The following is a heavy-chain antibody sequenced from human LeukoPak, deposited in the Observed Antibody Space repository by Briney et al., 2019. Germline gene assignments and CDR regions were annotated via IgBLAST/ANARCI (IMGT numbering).Heavy chain of an antibody. D-gene: IGHD3-10*01. CDR3: AREGYYGSGSYLEDAFDI. Sequence: GSLRLSCAASGFTFSSYSMNWVRQPPGKGLEWIGSIYYSGSTYYNPSLKSRVTISVDTSKNQFSLKLSSVTAADTAVYYCAREGYYGSGSYLEDAFDIWGQGTMVTVSS. CDR1: GFTFSSYS. V-gene: IGHV4-38-2*02. J-gene: IGHJ3*02. CDR2: IYYSGST.